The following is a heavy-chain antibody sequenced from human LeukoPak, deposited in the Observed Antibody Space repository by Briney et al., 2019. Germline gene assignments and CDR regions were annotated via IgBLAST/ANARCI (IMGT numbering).Heavy chain of an antibody. J-gene: IGHJ5*02. CDR3: ARSSGYGPNWFDP. D-gene: IGHD5-18*01. V-gene: IGHV3-11*06. CDR1: GFTFSDYH. Sequence: GGSLRLSCAASGFTFSDYHMSWIRQAPGKGLEWVSYISSSSSYTNYADSVKGRFTISRDNAKNSLYLQMNSLRAEDTAVYYCARSSGYGPNWFDPWGQGTLVTVPS. CDR2: ISSSSSYT.